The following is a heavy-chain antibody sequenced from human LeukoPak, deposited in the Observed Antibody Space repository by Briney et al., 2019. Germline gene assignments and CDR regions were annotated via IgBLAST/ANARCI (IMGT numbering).Heavy chain of an antibody. V-gene: IGHV3-21*01. D-gene: IGHD1-26*01. J-gene: IGHJ3*02. Sequence: KAGGSLRLSCAASGFTFSSYSMNWVRQAPGKGLEWVSSISSSSSYIYYADSVKGRFTISRDSAKNSLYLQMNSLRAEDTAVYYCARQGDSGSRDAFDIWGQGTMVTVSS. CDR3: ARQGDSGSRDAFDI. CDR2: ISSSSSYI. CDR1: GFTFSSYS.